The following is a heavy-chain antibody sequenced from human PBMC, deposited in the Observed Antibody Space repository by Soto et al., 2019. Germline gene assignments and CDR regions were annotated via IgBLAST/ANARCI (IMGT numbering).Heavy chain of an antibody. CDR2: IIPIFGTA. CDR3: ARAVPVDCISTRCQYPYGMDV. CDR1: GGTFSSYA. V-gene: IGHV1-69*12. J-gene: IGHJ6*02. Sequence: QVQLVQSGAEVKKPGSSVKVSCKASGGTFSSYAISWVRQAPGQGLEWMGGIIPIFGTANYAQKFQGRVTITADEATSTAYMELSSLRSEDTAVYYCARAVPVDCISTRCQYPYGMDVWGQGTTVTVSS. D-gene: IGHD2-2*01.